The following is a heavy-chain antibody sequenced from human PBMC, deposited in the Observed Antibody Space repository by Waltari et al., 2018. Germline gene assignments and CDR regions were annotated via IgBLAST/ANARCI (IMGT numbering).Heavy chain of an antibody. CDR1: GGSISRYY. CDR2: IYYSGST. J-gene: IGHJ4*02. D-gene: IGHD3-22*01. V-gene: IGHV4-59*01. Sequence: QVQLQESGPGLVKPSETLSLTCTVSGGSISRYYWSWIRQPPGKGLEWIGYIYYSGSTNYNPSLKSRVTISVDTSKNQFSLKLSSVTAADTAVYYCAGSYYDSMGGFDYWGQGTLVTVSS. CDR3: AGSYYDSMGGFDY.